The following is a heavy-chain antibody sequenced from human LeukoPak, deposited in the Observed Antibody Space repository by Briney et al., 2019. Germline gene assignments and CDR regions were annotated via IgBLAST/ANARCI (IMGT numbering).Heavy chain of an antibody. CDR3: ARRRSKYIAAAGTAFDY. V-gene: IGHV4-39*07. CDR1: GGSISSGDYY. J-gene: IGHJ4*02. CDR2: INHSGST. Sequence: SETLSLTCTVSGGSISSGDYYWSWIRQPPGKGLEWIGEINHSGSTNYNPSLKSRVTISVDTSKNQFSLKLSSVTAADTAVYYCARRRSKYIAAAGTAFDYWGQGTLVTVSS. D-gene: IGHD6-13*01.